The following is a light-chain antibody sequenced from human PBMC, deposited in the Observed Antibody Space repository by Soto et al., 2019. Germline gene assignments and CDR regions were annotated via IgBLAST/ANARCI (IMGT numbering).Light chain of an antibody. CDR3: QHYSGLSRT. J-gene: IGKJ1*01. Sequence: DIQMTQSPSTLSASVGDRVAITCRASQSISIWLAWYQQKPGRDPKLLIYNAASLESGVPPRFSGSGSGTEVTHSITGLQPDDFATDDGQHYSGLSRTFGQGTKVEIK. CDR2: NAA. V-gene: IGKV1-5*01. CDR1: QSISIW.